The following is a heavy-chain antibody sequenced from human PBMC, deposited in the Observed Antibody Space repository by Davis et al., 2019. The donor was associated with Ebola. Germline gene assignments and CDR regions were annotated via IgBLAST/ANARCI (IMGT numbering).Heavy chain of an antibody. Sequence: SETLSLTCAVYGGSFSGYYWSWIRQPPGKGLEWIGEINHSGSTNYNPSLKSRVTISVDTSKNQFSLKLSSVTAADTAVYYCARHVVVPEYGMDVWGQGTTVTVS. D-gene: IGHD2-2*01. J-gene: IGHJ6*02. V-gene: IGHV4-34*01. CDR1: GGSFSGYY. CDR2: INHSGST. CDR3: ARHVVVPEYGMDV.